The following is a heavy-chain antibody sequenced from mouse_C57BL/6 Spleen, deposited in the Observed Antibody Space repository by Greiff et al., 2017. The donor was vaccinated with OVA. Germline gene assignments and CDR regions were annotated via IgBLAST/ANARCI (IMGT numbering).Heavy chain of an antibody. J-gene: IGHJ2*01. CDR2: IDPSDSAT. V-gene: IGHV1-52*01. D-gene: IGHD1-1*01. CDR1: GYTFTSYW. Sequence: QVQLQQPGAELVRPGSSVKLSCKASGYTFTSYWMHWVKQRPIQGLEWIGNIDPSDSATHYNQKFKDKATLTVDKSSSTAYMQLSSLTSEDSAVYYCASHYGFDYWGQGTTLTVSS. CDR3: ASHYGFDY.